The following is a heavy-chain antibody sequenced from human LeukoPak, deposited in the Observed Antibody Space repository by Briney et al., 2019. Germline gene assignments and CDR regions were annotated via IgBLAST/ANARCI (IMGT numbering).Heavy chain of an antibody. V-gene: IGHV4-4*02. Sequence: SETLSLTCAVSGGSISSSNWWSWVRQPPGRGLEWIGEIYHSGSTNYNPSLKSRVTISVDKSKNQFSLKLSSVTAADTAVYYCARPDGDTAMVVVAFDIWGQGTMDTVSS. CDR2: IYHSGST. J-gene: IGHJ3*02. CDR3: ARPDGDTAMVVVAFDI. D-gene: IGHD5-18*01. CDR1: GGSISSSNW.